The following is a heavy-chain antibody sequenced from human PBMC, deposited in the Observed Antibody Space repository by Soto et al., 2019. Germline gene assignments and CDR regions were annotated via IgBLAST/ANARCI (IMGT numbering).Heavy chain of an antibody. Sequence: QVQLVQSGAGEKKPGASVNVSCKASGYTFTGYAMHWVRQAPGQRLEWMGWINAGNGNTKYSQKFQGRVTITRDTSASTAYMELSSLRSEDTAVYYCARAVAVPADFDYWGQGTLVTVSS. CDR1: GYTFTGYA. D-gene: IGHD5-12*01. J-gene: IGHJ4*02. CDR2: INAGNGNT. CDR3: ARAVAVPADFDY. V-gene: IGHV1-3*05.